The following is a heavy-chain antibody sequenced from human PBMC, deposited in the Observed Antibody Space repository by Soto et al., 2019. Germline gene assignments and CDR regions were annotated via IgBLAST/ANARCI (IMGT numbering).Heavy chain of an antibody. CDR1: GGTFSSYA. V-gene: IGHV1-69*01. CDR2: IIPIFGTA. D-gene: IGHD1-1*01. Sequence: QVQLVQSGAEGKKPGSSVKVSCKASGGTFSSYAISWVRQAPGQGLEWMGGIIPIFGTANYAQKFQGRVTITADESTSKAYMELSSMRSEDTAVYYCAREDRGPTINNAFDIWGKGRMVIVSS. J-gene: IGHJ3*02. CDR3: AREDRGPTINNAFDI.